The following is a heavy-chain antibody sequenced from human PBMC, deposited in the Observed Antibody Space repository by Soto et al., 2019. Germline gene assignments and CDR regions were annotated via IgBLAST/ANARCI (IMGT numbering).Heavy chain of an antibody. V-gene: IGHV3-21*01. Sequence: EVQLVEPGGGLVKPGGSLRLSCAASGFTFSSYSMNWVRQAPGKGLEWVSSISSSSSYIYYADSVKGRFTISRDNAKNSLYLQMNSLRAEDTAVYYCARGDYGDYPWYFDLWGRGTLVTVSS. D-gene: IGHD4-17*01. CDR1: GFTFSSYS. CDR2: ISSSSSYI. CDR3: ARGDYGDYPWYFDL. J-gene: IGHJ2*01.